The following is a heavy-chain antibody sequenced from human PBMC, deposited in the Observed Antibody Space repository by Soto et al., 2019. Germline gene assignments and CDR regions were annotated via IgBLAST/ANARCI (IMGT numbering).Heavy chain of an antibody. CDR2: ISVDGTST. Sequence: EVHLVESGGGLVQPGGSLRLSCAASGFTFRSHWMHWVRQAPGKGLVWVSRISVDGTSTSYADSVKGRFTISRDNAKSTVYLQMNSLRADDTAVYYCARGGAVRFLECLLTHFEYWGQGTLVTVSS. V-gene: IGHV3-74*01. CDR1: GFTFRSHW. J-gene: IGHJ4*02. CDR3: ARGGAVRFLECLLTHFEY. D-gene: IGHD3-3*01.